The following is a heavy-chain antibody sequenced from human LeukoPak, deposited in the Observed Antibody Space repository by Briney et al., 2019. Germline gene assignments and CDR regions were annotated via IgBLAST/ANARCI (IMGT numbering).Heavy chain of an antibody. J-gene: IGHJ4*02. CDR1: GGTFSSYA. V-gene: IGHV1-69*04. CDR2: IIPILGIA. CDR3: ARLGDTYYYGSGSPYDH. Sequence: GASVKVSCKASGGTFSSYAISWVRQAPGQGLEWMGRIIPILGIANYAQKFQGRVTITADKSTSTAYMELSSLRSEDTAVYYCARLGDTYYYGSGSPYDHWGQGTLVTVSS. D-gene: IGHD3-10*01.